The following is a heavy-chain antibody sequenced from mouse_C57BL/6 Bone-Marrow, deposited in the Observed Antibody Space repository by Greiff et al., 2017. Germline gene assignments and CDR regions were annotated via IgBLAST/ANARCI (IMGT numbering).Heavy chain of an antibody. D-gene: IGHD2-1*01. Sequence: DVKLVESGGGLVKPGGSLKLSCAASGFTFSSYAMSWVRQTPDKRLEWVATISDGGSYTYYPDNVKGRFTISRDNAKNNLYLQMSHLKSEDTAMYYCARGGNYVDYAMDYWGQGTSVTVSS. V-gene: IGHV5-4*03. CDR2: ISDGGSYT. J-gene: IGHJ4*01. CDR3: ARGGNYVDYAMDY. CDR1: GFTFSSYA.